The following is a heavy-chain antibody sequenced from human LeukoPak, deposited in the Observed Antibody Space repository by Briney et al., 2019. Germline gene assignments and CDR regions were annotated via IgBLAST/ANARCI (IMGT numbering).Heavy chain of an antibody. Sequence: SETLSLTCAVYGGSFSGYYWSWIRQPPVKGLEWIGEINHSGSTNYNPSLKSRVTISVDTSKNQFSLKLSSVTAADTAVYYCARGNCSSTSCMDYWGQGTLATVSS. CDR3: ARGNCSSTSCMDY. CDR1: GGSFSGYY. J-gene: IGHJ4*02. D-gene: IGHD2-2*01. V-gene: IGHV4-34*01. CDR2: INHSGST.